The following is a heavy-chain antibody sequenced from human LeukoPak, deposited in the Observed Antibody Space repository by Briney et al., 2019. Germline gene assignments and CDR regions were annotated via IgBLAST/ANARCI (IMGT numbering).Heavy chain of an antibody. D-gene: IGHD3-22*01. CDR1: GFTFSNYA. V-gene: IGHV3-23*01. J-gene: IGHJ4*02. Sequence: QAGGSLRLSCAASGFTFSNYAMSWVRQAPGKGLEWVSTISGSGRNTYYADSVKGRFTISRDNSKNTLYLQMNSLKAEDTAVYYCAKEGEGHITMMALLTRDLDYWGQGTLVTVSS. CDR2: ISGSGRNT. CDR3: AKEGEGHITMMALLTRDLDY.